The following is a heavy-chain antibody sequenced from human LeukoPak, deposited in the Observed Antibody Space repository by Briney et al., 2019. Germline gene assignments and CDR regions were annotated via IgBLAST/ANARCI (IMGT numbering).Heavy chain of an antibody. Sequence: GRSLRLSCAASGFTFDGYAMHWVRQAPGKGLEWVSGISWNSGTIGYADSVKGRFTISRDNGKNSLYLQMNSLRAEDTALYYCAKDANYGSGSYIDNWFDPWGQGTLVTVSS. D-gene: IGHD3-10*01. CDR3: AKDANYGSGSYIDNWFDP. CDR2: ISWNSGTI. V-gene: IGHV3-9*01. J-gene: IGHJ5*02. CDR1: GFTFDGYA.